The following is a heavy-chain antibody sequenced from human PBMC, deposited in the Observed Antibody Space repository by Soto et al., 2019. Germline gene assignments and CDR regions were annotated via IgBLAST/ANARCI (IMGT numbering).Heavy chain of an antibody. Sequence: GGSLRLSCAASGFTFSSYWMSWFRQAPGKGLEWVANIKQDGSEKYYVDSVKGRFTISRDNAKNSLYLQMNSLRAEDTAVYYCARGPSIRGGDCYSCYFDYWGQGTLVTVSS. CDR3: ARGPSIRGGDCYSCYFDY. J-gene: IGHJ4*02. CDR1: GFTFSSYW. D-gene: IGHD2-21*02. CDR2: IKQDGSEK. V-gene: IGHV3-7*01.